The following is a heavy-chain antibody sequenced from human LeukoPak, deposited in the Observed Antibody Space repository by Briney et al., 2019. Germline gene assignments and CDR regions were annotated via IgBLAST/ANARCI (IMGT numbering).Heavy chain of an antibody. D-gene: IGHD6-13*01. CDR1: GYSITNYW. CDR2: TYPGDSGT. CDR3: ARFGYTSSLDY. J-gene: IGHJ4*02. Sequence: GESLKSSCEGAGYSITNYWIGWVREMPGKGLEWMGLTYPGDSGTKYSPSIQSQVTFSVDKSINTAYLQFSSLKASDSAIYYCARFGYTSSLDYCGQGTLATVSS. V-gene: IGHV5-51*01.